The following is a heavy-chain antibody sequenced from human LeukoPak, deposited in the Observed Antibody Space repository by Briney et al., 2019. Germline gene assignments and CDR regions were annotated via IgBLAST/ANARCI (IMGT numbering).Heavy chain of an antibody. Sequence: GGSLRLSCAASGFTFSSYAMSWVRQAPGKGLEWVSAISGSGGSTYYADSVKGRFTISRDNAKNSLYLQMNSLRAEDTAVYYCARALGSSYEKSPDPYGYWGQRTLVSVSS. V-gene: IGHV3-23*01. J-gene: IGHJ4*02. CDR1: GFTFSSYA. D-gene: IGHD5-12*01. CDR3: ARALGSSYEKSPDPYGY. CDR2: ISGSGGST.